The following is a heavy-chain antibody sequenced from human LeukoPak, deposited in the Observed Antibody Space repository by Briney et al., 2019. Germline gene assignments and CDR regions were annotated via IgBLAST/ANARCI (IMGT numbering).Heavy chain of an antibody. CDR3: ARVDSRVGSLGAFDI. V-gene: IGHV4-59*01. CDR1: GASISSYY. CDR2: IYYSGST. J-gene: IGHJ3*02. D-gene: IGHD1-26*01. Sequence: PSETLSLTCTVSGASISSYYWSWIRQPPGKGLEWIGYIYYSGSTNYNPSLKSRVTISVDTSKNQFSLKLSSVTAADTAVYYCARVDSRVGSLGAFDIWGQGTMVTVSS.